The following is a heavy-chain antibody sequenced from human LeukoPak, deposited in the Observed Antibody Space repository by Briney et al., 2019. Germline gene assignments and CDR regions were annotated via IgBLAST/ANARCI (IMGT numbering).Heavy chain of an antibody. Sequence: SETLSLTCTVSGGSISSSSYYWGWSRQPPGKGLEWIGSIYYSGSTYYNPSLKSRVTISVDTSKNQFSLKLSSVTAADTAVYYCARDQRSSGWYFDYWGQGTLVTVSS. CDR1: GGSISSSSYY. J-gene: IGHJ4*02. D-gene: IGHD6-19*01. CDR3: ARDQRSSGWYFDY. V-gene: IGHV4-39*07. CDR2: IYYSGST.